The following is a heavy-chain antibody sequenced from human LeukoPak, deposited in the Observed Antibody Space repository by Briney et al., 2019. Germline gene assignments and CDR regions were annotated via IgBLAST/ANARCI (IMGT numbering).Heavy chain of an antibody. Sequence: RGSLRLSCVASVLTFSSYWMSWVRQAPGKGLEWVAKIKQDGSGEYYLDSVKGRFTISRDNAKNSLYLQMNSLRAEDTAVYFCTTGYSSGWYNEGNYWGQGTLVTVSS. J-gene: IGHJ4*02. V-gene: IGHV3-7*01. D-gene: IGHD6-19*01. CDR3: TTGYSSGWYNEGNY. CDR2: IKQDGSGE. CDR1: VLTFSSYW.